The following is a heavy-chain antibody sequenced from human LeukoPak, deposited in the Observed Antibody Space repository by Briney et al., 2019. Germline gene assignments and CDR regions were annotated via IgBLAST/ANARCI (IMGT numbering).Heavy chain of an antibody. Sequence: GGSLRLSCAASGFTFSGSAMHWVRQASGKGLEWVGRVRSKANSYATAYAASVKGRFTISRDDSKNTAYLQMNSLKTEDTAVYYCTRHNVDRPYWGQGTLVTVSS. V-gene: IGHV3-73*01. J-gene: IGHJ4*02. CDR1: GFTFSGSA. CDR3: TRHNVDRPY. D-gene: IGHD3-22*01. CDR2: VRSKANSYAT.